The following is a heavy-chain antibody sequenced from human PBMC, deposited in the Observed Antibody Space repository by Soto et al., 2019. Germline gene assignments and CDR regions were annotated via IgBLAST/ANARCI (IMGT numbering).Heavy chain of an antibody. Sequence: PSETLSLTXSVSGGSISGSYWSWIRKSPGKGLEWLGYVYYTGSTNYSPSLRSRVSISVDTSKSEFSLRLSSVTAADTAVYFCARSVAASGAHFDYWGQGTQVTVSS. J-gene: IGHJ4*02. CDR3: ARSVAASGAHFDY. CDR2: VYYTGST. V-gene: IGHV4-59*01. D-gene: IGHD6-13*01. CDR1: GGSISGSY.